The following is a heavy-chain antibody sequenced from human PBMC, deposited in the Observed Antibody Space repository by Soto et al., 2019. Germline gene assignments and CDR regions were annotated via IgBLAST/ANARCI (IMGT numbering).Heavy chain of an antibody. Sequence: QVQLVQSGAEVKETGASVKVSCKGSGYSFTRYAIHWVRQAPGQTLEWMGWINAGGGGTKYSQKLQGRVTISRDTSSTTVYLDLSSLRYEDTAVYYCAREKGASGTVDFWGQGTLVTVSS. J-gene: IGHJ4*02. V-gene: IGHV1-3*01. CDR3: AREKGASGTVDF. CDR2: INAGGGGT. D-gene: IGHD6-13*01. CDR1: GYSFTRYA.